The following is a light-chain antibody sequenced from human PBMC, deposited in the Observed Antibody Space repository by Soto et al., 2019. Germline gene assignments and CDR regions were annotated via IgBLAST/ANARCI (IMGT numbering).Light chain of an antibody. J-gene: IGKJ1*01. CDR2: KAS. CDR3: QQYSRCSA. V-gene: IGKV1-5*03. CDR1: QTISSW. Sequence: DIQMTRSPSTLSASVGDRVTITCRASQTISSWLAWYQQKPGMAPKLLIYKASTLQSGVPSRFSGSGSGTEFTLTISSLQPDDFASYYCQQYSRCSAFGQGTKVELK.